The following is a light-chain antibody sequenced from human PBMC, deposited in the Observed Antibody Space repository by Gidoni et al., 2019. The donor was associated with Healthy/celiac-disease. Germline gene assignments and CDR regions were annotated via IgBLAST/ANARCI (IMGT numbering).Light chain of an antibody. V-gene: IGLV1-40*01. CDR3: QSYDSSLGV. J-gene: IGLJ1*01. CDR2: GNS. CDR1: SSNIGAGYD. Sequence: QSVLTQPPSVSGAPGPRVTISCPGSSSNIGAGYDVHWYQQLPGTAPKLLIYGNSNRPSGVPDRFSGSKSGTSASLAITGLQAEDEADYYCQSYDSSLGVFGTGTKVTVL.